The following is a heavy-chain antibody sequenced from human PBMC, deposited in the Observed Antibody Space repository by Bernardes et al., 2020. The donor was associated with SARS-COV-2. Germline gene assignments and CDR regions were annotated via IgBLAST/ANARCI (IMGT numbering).Heavy chain of an antibody. V-gene: IGHV3-74*01. J-gene: IGHJ4*02. CDR1: GFNFGDHW. D-gene: IGHD3-22*01. Sequence: GVSLRLSCEASGFNFGDHWMHWVRQAPGKGLVWVARINSGGGTTNYADSVKGRFTISRDNAKNTLYLQMSSLSAEDTAVYYCTRGPISGYGSFGVWGQGTLVTVSS. CDR2: INSGGGTT. CDR3: TRGPISGYGSFGV.